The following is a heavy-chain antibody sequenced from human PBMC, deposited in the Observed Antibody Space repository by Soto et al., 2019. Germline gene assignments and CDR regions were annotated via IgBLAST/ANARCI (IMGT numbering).Heavy chain of an antibody. D-gene: IGHD5-12*01. CDR3: ARYSGYDYYYGMDV. CDR1: GGSVSSGSYF. V-gene: IGHV4-31*03. Sequence: PSETLSLTCTVSGGSVSSGSYFWSWIRQHPGKGLEWIGYIHNSGRTYYNPSLKSRLIISLDTSKNHFSLKLSSVTAADTAVYYCARYSGYDYYYGMDVWGQGTTVTVSS. CDR2: IHNSGRT. J-gene: IGHJ6*02.